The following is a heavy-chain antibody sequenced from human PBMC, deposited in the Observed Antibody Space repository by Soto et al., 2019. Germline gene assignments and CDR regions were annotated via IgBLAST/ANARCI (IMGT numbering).Heavy chain of an antibody. D-gene: IGHD4-17*01. CDR1: GGTFSSYA. Sequence: SVKVSCKASGGTFSSYAISWVRQAPGQGLEWMGGIIPIFGTANYAQKFQGRVTITADKSTSTAYMELSSLRSEDTAVYYCAGGTKTTVTPSYYYYGMDVWGQGTTVTVS. V-gene: IGHV1-69*06. CDR2: IIPIFGTA. J-gene: IGHJ6*02. CDR3: AGGTKTTVTPSYYYYGMDV.